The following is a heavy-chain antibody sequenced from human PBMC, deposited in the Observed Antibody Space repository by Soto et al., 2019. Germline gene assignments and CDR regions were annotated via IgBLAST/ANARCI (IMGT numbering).Heavy chain of an antibody. V-gene: IGHV3-23*01. D-gene: IGHD2-2*01. J-gene: IGHJ4*02. CDR3: AKWVGVSIVVVPPTRGPDY. CDR1: GFSFDSYA. CDR2: ISGSGGHT. Sequence: EVQLLESGGGLVQPGGSLRLSCAASGFSFDSYAMSWVRQAPGKGLEWVSAISGSGGHTYYAESAKGRFTISRDNSENTLYLQMNSLRAEDTAIYYCAKWVGVSIVVVPPTRGPDYWGQGTLVTVSS.